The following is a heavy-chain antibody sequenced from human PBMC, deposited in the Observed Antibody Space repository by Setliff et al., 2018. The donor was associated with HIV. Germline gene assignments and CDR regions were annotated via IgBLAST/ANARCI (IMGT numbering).Heavy chain of an antibody. V-gene: IGHV3-48*01. CDR3: ARDNNRGGAVDF. D-gene: IGHD3-16*01. Sequence: GGSLRLSCAASGFSFSIYHMNWVRQAPGKGLEWVSYIRSDSTIIYYADSVKGQFTVSRDNVKNSLYLQMNSLRAEDTAIYYCARDNNRGGAVDFWGQGALVTVSS. CDR2: IRSDSTII. CDR1: GFSFSIYH. J-gene: IGHJ4*02.